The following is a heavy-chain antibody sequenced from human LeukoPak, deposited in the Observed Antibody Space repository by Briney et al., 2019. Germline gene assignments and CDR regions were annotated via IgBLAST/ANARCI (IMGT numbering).Heavy chain of an antibody. D-gene: IGHD1-7*01. Sequence: ASVKVSCKASGYTFTGYYMHWVRQAPGQGLEWMGWINPNSGGTNYAQKFQGRVTMTRDTSISTAYMELSRLRSDDTAVYYCARDSPRYNWNYLGDYWGQGTLVTVSS. J-gene: IGHJ4*02. CDR1: GYTFTGYY. CDR2: INPNSGGT. CDR3: ARDSPRYNWNYLGDY. V-gene: IGHV1-2*02.